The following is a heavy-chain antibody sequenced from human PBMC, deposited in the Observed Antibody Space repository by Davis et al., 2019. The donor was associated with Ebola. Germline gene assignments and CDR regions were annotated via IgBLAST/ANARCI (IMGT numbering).Heavy chain of an antibody. D-gene: IGHD6-13*01. CDR2: ISYDGSNK. CDR1: GFTFSSYA. CDR3: ARARRTAETQSSSWFYFDS. V-gene: IGHV3-30-3*01. Sequence: GGSLRLSCAASGFTFSSYAMHWVRQAPGKGLEWVAVISYDGSNKYYADSVKGRFTISRDNSKNTLYLQMNSLRAEDTAVYYCARARRTAETQSSSWFYFDSWGQGTLVTVSS. J-gene: IGHJ4*02.